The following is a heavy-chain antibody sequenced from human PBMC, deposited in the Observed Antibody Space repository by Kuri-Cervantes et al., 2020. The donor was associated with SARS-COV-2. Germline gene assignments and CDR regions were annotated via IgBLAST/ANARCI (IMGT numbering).Heavy chain of an antibody. CDR1: GYTFTGYY. D-gene: IGHD2-8*01. CDR2: INPNSGGT. Sequence: ASVKVSCKASGYTFTGYYMHWVRQAPGQGLEWMGRINPNSGGTNYAQKFQGWVTMTRDTSISTAYMELNRLRSDDTAVYYCARGRGTATLDIVLMVYASQDWFDPWGQGTLVTVSS. J-gene: IGHJ5*02. CDR3: ARGRGTATLDIVLMVYASQDWFDP. V-gene: IGHV1-2*04.